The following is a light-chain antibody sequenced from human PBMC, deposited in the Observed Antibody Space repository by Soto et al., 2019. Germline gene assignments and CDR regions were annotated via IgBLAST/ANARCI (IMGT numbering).Light chain of an antibody. Sequence: IVLTQSPGTLSLSPGEGATLSCRASQSVSSSYIAWYQQKPGQAPRLLIYGASSRATGIPDRFSGSGSGTDFTLTISRLEPEDFAVYYCQQYGTSLITFGGGTKVENK. J-gene: IGKJ4*01. CDR2: GAS. CDR3: QQYGTSLIT. CDR1: QSVSSSY. V-gene: IGKV3-20*01.